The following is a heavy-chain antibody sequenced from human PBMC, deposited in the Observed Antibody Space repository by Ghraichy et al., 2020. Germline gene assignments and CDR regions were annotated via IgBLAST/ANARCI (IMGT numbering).Heavy chain of an antibody. D-gene: IGHD3-10*01. J-gene: IGHJ4*02. CDR2: ISGSGGST. Sequence: GGSLRLSCAASGFTFSSYAMSWVRQAPGKGLEWVSAISGSGGSTYYADSVKGRFTISRDNSRNTLYLQMNSLRAEDTAVYYCAKDHMATYYYGSGSYYGYWGQGTLVTVSS. V-gene: IGHV3-23*01. CDR1: GFTFSSYA. CDR3: AKDHMATYYYGSGSYYGY.